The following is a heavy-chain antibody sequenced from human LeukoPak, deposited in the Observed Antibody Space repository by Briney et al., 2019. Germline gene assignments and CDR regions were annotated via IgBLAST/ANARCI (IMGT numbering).Heavy chain of an antibody. D-gene: IGHD2-15*01. CDR1: GFTFSSYG. V-gene: IGHV3-30*18. CDR2: ISYDGSNK. J-gene: IGHJ4*02. CDR3: AKDGECSGSSCYSSHFDY. Sequence: PGGSLRLSCAASGFTFSSYGMHWVRQAPGKGLEWVAVISYDGSNKYYADSVKGRFTISRDNSKNTLYLQMNSLRAEDTAVYYCAKDGECSGSSCYSSHFDYWGQGTLVTVSS.